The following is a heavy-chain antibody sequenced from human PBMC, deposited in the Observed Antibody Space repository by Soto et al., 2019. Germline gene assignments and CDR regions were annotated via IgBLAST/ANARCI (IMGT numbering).Heavy chain of an antibody. CDR2: INHSGST. CDR1: GGSFSGYD. D-gene: IGHD4-17*01. CDR3: SRVYGGNNPPFDY. J-gene: IGHJ4*02. V-gene: IGHV4-34*01. Sequence: QVQLQQWGAGLVKPSETLSLTCAAYGGSFSGYDWCWIRQPQGTGLEWIGEINHSGSTNYNPSLKSRVTISVDTSKNQFSLKLSSVTAADTAVYYCSRVYGGNNPPFDYWGQGTLVTVSS.